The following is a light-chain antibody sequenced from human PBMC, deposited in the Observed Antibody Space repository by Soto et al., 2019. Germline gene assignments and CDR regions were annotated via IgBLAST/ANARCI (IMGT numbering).Light chain of an antibody. J-gene: IGKJ2*02. Sequence: EIVWTQSPGTLSLSPGERATLSCRASQSVANNYLAWYQQKPGQAPRRLIFGSSIRATGVPYRFSGSGSGPGFTLTIASLEPEDFAVYYCQQYGTSPLMCSFGQGDNLGVK. CDR1: QSVANNY. CDR3: QQYGTSPLMCS. CDR2: GSS. V-gene: IGKV3-20*01.